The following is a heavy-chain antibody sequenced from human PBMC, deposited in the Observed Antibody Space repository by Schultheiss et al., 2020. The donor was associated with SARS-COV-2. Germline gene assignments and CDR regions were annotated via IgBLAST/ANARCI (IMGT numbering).Heavy chain of an antibody. CDR3: ASLYSSRGNWFDP. CDR1: GGSISSSNW. V-gene: IGHV4-4*02. Sequence: SETLSLTCAVSGGSISSSNWWSWVRQPPGKGLEWIGEIYHSGSTNYNPSLKSRVTISVDTSKNQFSLKLSSVTAADTAVYYCASLYSSRGNWFDPWGQGTLVTVSS. CDR2: IYHSGST. D-gene: IGHD6-13*01. J-gene: IGHJ5*02.